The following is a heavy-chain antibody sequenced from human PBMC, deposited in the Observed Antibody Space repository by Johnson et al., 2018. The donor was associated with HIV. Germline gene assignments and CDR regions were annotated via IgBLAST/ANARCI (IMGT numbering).Heavy chain of an antibody. V-gene: IGHV3-33*06. Sequence: QVQLVESVGGVVQPGRSLRLSCAASGFTFSSFGMHWVRQAPGKGLEWVAVIWYDGTNKYYADSVKGRFSISRDNSKNTLYLQMNSLRAEDTAVYYCAKDRVLGNQDDAFDMWGQGQWSPSLQ. D-gene: IGHD7-27*01. J-gene: IGHJ3*02. CDR2: IWYDGTNK. CDR1: GFTFSSFG. CDR3: AKDRVLGNQDDAFDM.